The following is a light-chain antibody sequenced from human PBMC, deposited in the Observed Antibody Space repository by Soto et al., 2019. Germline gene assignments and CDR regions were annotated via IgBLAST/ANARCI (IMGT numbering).Light chain of an antibody. J-gene: IGKJ4*01. CDR3: QQSYTTPLT. Sequence: DIQMTQSPSSLSASVGDRVTITCRASQTISDYLNWYQQKAGQAPKLLIPAASTLQSGVPSRFSGSGSGTDFTLTINSLRPEDFATYYCQQSYTTPLTFGGGTKVDIK. CDR1: QTISDY. CDR2: AAS. V-gene: IGKV1-39*01.